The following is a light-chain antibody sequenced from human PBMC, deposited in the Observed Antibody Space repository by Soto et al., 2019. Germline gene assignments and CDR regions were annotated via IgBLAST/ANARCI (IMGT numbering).Light chain of an antibody. Sequence: EIVLTQSPGTLSLSPGERATLSCRASQSISSSYLAWYQQKPGQAPRLLFYGASSRATGIPDRFSGSGSGTDFTLTISRLEPEDFAVDYCQQYGSSPQTFGQGTKMEIK. CDR1: QSISSSY. J-gene: IGKJ1*01. CDR3: QQYGSSPQT. V-gene: IGKV3-20*01. CDR2: GAS.